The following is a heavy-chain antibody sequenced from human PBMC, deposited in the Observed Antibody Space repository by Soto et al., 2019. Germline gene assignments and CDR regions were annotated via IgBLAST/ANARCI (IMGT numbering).Heavy chain of an antibody. J-gene: IGHJ4*01. V-gene: IGHV4-28*03. D-gene: IGHD2-21*01. CDR2: IYYGGST. Sequence: EKGLEWIGYIYYGGSTYNNPSLQSRVTMSLDRSRNQFSLKLNSVTAADTAVYYCSRVRREGDNRDPVDYWAQGSL. CDR3: SRVRREGDNRDPVDY.